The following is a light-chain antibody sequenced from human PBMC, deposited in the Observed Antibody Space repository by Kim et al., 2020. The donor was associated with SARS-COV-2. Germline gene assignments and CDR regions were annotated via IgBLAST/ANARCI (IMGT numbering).Light chain of an antibody. J-gene: IGKJ1*01. CDR1: QRATTF. Sequence: LPPEETPTLSCRASQRATTFLACYKQRLGQAPNPLSYDTSKRAAGVPARFSASGSGTDFTLTISSLEPDDFATYYCQQRYSWPRTFGQGTKVDIK. CDR2: DTS. CDR3: QQRYSWPRT. V-gene: IGKV3-11*01.